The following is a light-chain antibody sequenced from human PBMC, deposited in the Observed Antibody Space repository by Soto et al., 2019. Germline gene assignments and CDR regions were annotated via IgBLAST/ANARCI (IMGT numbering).Light chain of an antibody. V-gene: IGLV2-8*01. Sequence: QSVLTQPPSASGSPGQSVTISCTGTSSDGGGYNYVSWYQQHPGKAPKLMIYEVSKRPSGVPDRFSGSKSGNTASLTVSGLQAEDEADYFCAAWDDILNGHWVFGGGTKLTVL. CDR3: AAWDDILNGHWV. CDR2: EVS. CDR1: SSDGGGYNY. J-gene: IGLJ3*02.